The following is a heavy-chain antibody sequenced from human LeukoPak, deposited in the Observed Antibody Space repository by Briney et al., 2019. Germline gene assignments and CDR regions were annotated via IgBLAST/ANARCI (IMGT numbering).Heavy chain of an antibody. CDR1: GGSISSGGYS. J-gene: IGHJ6*02. Sequence: SETLSLTCAVSGGSISSGGYSWSWIRQPPGKGLEWIGYIYYSGSTNYNPSLKSRVTISVDTSKNQFSLKLSSVTAADTAVYYCARRDDYYYGMDVWGQGTTVTVSS. CDR3: ARRDDYYYGMDV. V-gene: IGHV4-61*08. CDR2: IYYSGST.